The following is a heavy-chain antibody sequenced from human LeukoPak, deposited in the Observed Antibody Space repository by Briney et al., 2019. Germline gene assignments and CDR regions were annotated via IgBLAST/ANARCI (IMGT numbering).Heavy chain of an antibody. V-gene: IGHV3-23*01. Sequence: GGSLRLSCAASGFTFSSYALTWVRQAPGKGLEWVSAISDSTHYADSVKGRFTISRDNSKNTLYLQMNSLRAEDTAVYYCAKLPVTGITTGYWGQGTLVTVSS. CDR2: ISDST. J-gene: IGHJ4*02. CDR1: GFTFSSYA. D-gene: IGHD1-14*01. CDR3: AKLPVTGITTGY.